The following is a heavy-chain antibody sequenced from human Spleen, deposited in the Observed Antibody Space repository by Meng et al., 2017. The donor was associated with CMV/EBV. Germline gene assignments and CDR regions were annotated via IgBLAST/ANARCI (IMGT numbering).Heavy chain of an antibody. CDR2: ISWNSGSI. D-gene: IGHD2-2*02. V-gene: IGHV3-9*01. J-gene: IGHJ5*02. Sequence: SLKISCAASAFTFDDYAIHWVRQAPGKGLEWVSGISWNSGSIGYADSVKGRFTISRDNAKNSLYLQMNSLKTEDTAVYYCTTDRFCSSTSCYRYLGFDPWGQGTLVTVSP. CDR1: AFTFDDYA. CDR3: TTDRFCSSTSCYRYLGFDP.